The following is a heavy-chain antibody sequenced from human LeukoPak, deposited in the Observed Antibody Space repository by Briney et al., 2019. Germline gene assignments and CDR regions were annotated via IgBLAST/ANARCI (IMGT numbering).Heavy chain of an antibody. D-gene: IGHD3-22*01. J-gene: IGHJ3*02. CDR3: AKDQYYYDSSGYYWDAFDI. CDR2: ISGSGGST. CDR1: GFTFSSYA. V-gene: IGHV3-23*01. Sequence: GGSLRLSCAASGFTFSSYAMSWVRQAPGKGLEWVSAISGSGGSTYYADSVKGRFTISRDNSKNTLYLQMNSLRAEETAVYYCAKDQYYYDSSGYYWDAFDIWGQGTMVTVSS.